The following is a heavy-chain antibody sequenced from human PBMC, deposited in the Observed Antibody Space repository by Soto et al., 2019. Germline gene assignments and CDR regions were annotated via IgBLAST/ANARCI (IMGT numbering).Heavy chain of an antibody. CDR1: GFIFNNYW. J-gene: IGHJ4*02. V-gene: IGHV3-74*01. CDR2: INGDGTT. D-gene: IGHD6-25*01. Sequence: PGGSLRLSCAASGFIFNNYWMHWVRQAPGKGLVWVARINGDGTTTYVDSVKGRFTISRDNAKNMVYLHMNSLRAEDTAMYYCGRGSGPRGRPYWGQGISVTVSS. CDR3: GRGSGPRGRPY.